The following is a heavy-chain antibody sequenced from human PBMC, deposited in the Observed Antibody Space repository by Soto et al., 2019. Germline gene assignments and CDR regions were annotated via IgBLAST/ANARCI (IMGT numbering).Heavy chain of an antibody. CDR3: VREGGDLRGSGVFDY. CDR1: GFTFSFYT. D-gene: IGHD6-19*01. Sequence: EPQLVESGGGLVQPGGSLRLSCAASGFTFSFYTMNWVRQTPGKGLEWLAYISRGGSSIYYADSVKGRFTVSRDNANNSLLLQLNSLRREDTAVYYCVREGGDLRGSGVFDYWGQGTLVTVSS. CDR2: ISRGGSSI. J-gene: IGHJ4*02. V-gene: IGHV3-48*01.